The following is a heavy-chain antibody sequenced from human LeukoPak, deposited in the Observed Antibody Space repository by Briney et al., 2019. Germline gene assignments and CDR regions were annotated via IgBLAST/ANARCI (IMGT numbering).Heavy chain of an antibody. CDR1: GLSLTSYS. Sequence: PGGPLRLSCAASGLSLTSYSMNWVRQTPGKGLEWVSSISSGASYIYYADSVKGRSTISKDNAKNSLYLHMNSLRAEDTAVYYCARDPGSSSTNWYFDLWGRGTLVTVSS. D-gene: IGHD6-13*01. V-gene: IGHV3-21*01. CDR3: ARDPGSSSTNWYFDL. J-gene: IGHJ2*01. CDR2: ISSGASYI.